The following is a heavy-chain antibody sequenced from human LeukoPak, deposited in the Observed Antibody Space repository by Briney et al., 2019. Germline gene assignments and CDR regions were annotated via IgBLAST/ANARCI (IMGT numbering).Heavy chain of an antibody. CDR1: GFTFSSYS. V-gene: IGHV3-21*01. CDR2: IISSSSYI. D-gene: IGHD1-26*01. CDR3: ARSTAGIVGATGY. Sequence: GGSLRLSCAASGFTFSSYSMNWVRQAPGKGLEWVSSIISSSSYIYYADSVKGRFTISRDNAKNSLYLQMNSLRAEDTAVYYCARSTAGIVGATGYWGRGTLVTVSS. J-gene: IGHJ4*02.